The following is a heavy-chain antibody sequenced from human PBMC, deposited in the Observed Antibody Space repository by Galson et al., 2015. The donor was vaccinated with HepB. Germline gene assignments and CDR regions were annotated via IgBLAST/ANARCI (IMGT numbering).Heavy chain of an antibody. D-gene: IGHD6-6*01. J-gene: IGHJ6*03. V-gene: IGHV3-33*01. CDR2: IWYDGSNK. CDR1: GFTFSSYG. CDR3: ARASEVAARRYYYYYMDV. Sequence: SLRLSCAASGFTFSSYGMHWVRQAPGKGLEWVAVIWYDGSNKYYADSVKGRFTISRDNSKNTLYLQMNSLRAEDTAVYYCARASEVAARRYYYYYMDVWGKGTTVTVSS.